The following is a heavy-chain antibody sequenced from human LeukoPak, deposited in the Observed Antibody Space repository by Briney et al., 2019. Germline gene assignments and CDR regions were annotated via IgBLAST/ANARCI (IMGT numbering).Heavy chain of an antibody. CDR1: GGTFSSYA. D-gene: IGHD2-2*01. CDR2: IIPIFGTA. J-gene: IGHJ6*04. V-gene: IGHV1-69*01. Sequence: SVKVSCKTSGGTFSSYAISWVRQAPGQGLEWMGGIIPIFGTANYAQKFQGRVTITADESTSTAYMELSSLRSEDTAVYYCARDLEYQPGGMDVWGKGTTVTVSS. CDR3: ARDLEYQPGGMDV.